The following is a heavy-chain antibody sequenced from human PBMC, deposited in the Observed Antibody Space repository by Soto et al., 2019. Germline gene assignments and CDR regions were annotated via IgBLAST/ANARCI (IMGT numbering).Heavy chain of an antibody. D-gene: IGHD6-19*01. CDR2: INAGNGNT. CDR3: ASRIAVAGNWFDP. CDR1: GGTFSSYT. J-gene: IGHJ5*02. V-gene: IGHV1-3*01. Sequence: ASVKVSCKASGGTFSSYTISWVRQAPGQGLEWMGWINAGNGNTKYSQKFQGRVTITRDTSANTSYMELSSLRSEDTAVYYCASRIAVAGNWFDPWGQGTLVTVSS.